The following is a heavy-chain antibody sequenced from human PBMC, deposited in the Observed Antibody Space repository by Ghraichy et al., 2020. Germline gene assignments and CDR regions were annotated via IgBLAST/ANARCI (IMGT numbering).Heavy chain of an antibody. J-gene: IGHJ6*02. V-gene: IGHV4-61*01. Sequence: SQTLSLTCTVSGGSVSSGSYYWSWIRQPPGKGLEWIGYIYYSGSTNYNPSLKSRVTISVDTSKNQFSLKLSSVTAADTAVYYCASALRIVVVVAATQYGMDVWGQGTTVTVSS. CDR2: IYYSGST. CDR1: GGSVSSGSYY. D-gene: IGHD2-15*01. CDR3: ASALRIVVVVAATQYGMDV.